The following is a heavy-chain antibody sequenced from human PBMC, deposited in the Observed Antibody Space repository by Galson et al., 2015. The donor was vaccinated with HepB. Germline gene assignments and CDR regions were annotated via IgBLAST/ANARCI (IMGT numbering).Heavy chain of an antibody. V-gene: IGHV3-33*08. CDR3: ARDSRGYCSSPSCRWFDP. Sequence: SLRLSCAASGFSFSSYGMHWVRQAPGKGLEWVAVIWFDGTNKFYADSVKGRFTISRDNSKNTLYLQMNSLRAEDTALYYCARDSRGYCSSPSCRWFDPWGQGTLVTVSS. CDR1: GFSFSSYG. CDR2: IWFDGTNK. J-gene: IGHJ5*02. D-gene: IGHD2-2*01.